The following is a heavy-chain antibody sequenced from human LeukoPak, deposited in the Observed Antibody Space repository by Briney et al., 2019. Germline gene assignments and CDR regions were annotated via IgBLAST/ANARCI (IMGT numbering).Heavy chain of an antibody. D-gene: IGHD3-22*01. CDR3: AVKPGYYYNSSGYYN. CDR1: GGSFSGYY. Sequence: SETLSLTCAVYGGSFSGYYWSWIRQPPGKGLEWIGEINHSGSTNYNPSLKSRVTISVDTSKNQFSLKLSSVTAADTAVYYCAVKPGYYYNSSGYYNWGQGTLVTVSS. CDR2: INHSGST. J-gene: IGHJ4*02. V-gene: IGHV4-34*01.